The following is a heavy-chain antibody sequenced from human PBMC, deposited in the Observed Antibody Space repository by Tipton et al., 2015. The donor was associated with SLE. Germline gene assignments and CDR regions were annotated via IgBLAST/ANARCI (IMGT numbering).Heavy chain of an antibody. CDR1: DDSFNSVGYY. D-gene: IGHD2-21*01. CDR2: IYYSGSTH. CDR3: AREGDSSANFYYHGVNV. Sequence: LRLSCTVSDDSFNSVGYYWSWIRQHPGKGLEWIGCIYYSGSTHYYNPSLESRVTISIDTSKNEFSLKLSSVTAADTAVYYCAREGDSSANFYYHGVNVWGQGTTVTVSS. J-gene: IGHJ6*02. V-gene: IGHV4-31*02.